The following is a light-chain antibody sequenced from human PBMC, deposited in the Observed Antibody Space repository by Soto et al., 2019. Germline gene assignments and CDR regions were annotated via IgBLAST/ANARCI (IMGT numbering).Light chain of an antibody. CDR2: DVS. CDR3: SLFTRSNSYV. CDR1: SSDVGAYNY. J-gene: IGLJ1*01. Sequence: QSALTQPASVSGSPGQSITISCTGTSSDVGAYNYVSCYQQHPGKVPKLMIYDVSDRPSGVSNRFSGSKSGNTASLTISGLQAEDEADYYCSLFTRSNSYVFGTGTKLTVL. V-gene: IGLV2-14*03.